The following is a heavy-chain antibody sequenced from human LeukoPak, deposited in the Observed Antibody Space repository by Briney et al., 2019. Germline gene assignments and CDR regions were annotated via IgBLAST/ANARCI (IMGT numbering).Heavy chain of an antibody. J-gene: IGHJ6*03. Sequence: ASVKVSCKASGYTFTSYGISWVRQAPGQGLEWMGWISAYNGNTNYAQKLQGRVTMTTDTSTSTAYMELRSLRSDDTAVYYCARVYYDFSGGYYYYYMDVWGQGTLVTVSS. CDR3: ARVYYDFSGGYYYYYMDV. V-gene: IGHV1-18*01. CDR1: GYTFTSYG. CDR2: ISAYNGNT. D-gene: IGHD3-3*01.